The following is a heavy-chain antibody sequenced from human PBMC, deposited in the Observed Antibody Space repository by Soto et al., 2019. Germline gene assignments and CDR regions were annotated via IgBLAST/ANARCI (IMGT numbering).Heavy chain of an antibody. CDR3: AKSTGPAGGSWYPYFDY. CDR1: GFTFSSYS. Sequence: EVQLLESGGGLVQPGGSLRLSCAASGFTFSSYSMSWVRQAPGKGLEWVSGFRSGGDDDTTYYADSVRGRFTISRDNSKNTLYLQMNSLRAEDTAVYYCAKSTGPAGGSWYPYFDYWGQGTLVTVSS. D-gene: IGHD6-13*01. CDR2: FRSGGDDDTT. J-gene: IGHJ4*02. V-gene: IGHV3-23*01.